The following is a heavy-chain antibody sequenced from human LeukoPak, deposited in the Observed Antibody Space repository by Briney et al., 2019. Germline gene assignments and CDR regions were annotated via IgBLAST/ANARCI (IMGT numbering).Heavy chain of an antibody. D-gene: IGHD6-19*01. Sequence: PSETLSLTCTVSGGSFSSSSYYWGWIRQPPEKGLEWIGSISYSGSTYYNPSLKSRVTISVDSSKNQFSLRLTSVTAADTAVYYCARRYPRTRSGASRYFDYWGQGTLVTVSS. J-gene: IGHJ4*02. CDR2: ISYSGST. V-gene: IGHV4-39*01. CDR3: ARRYPRTRSGASRYFDY. CDR1: GGSFSSSSYY.